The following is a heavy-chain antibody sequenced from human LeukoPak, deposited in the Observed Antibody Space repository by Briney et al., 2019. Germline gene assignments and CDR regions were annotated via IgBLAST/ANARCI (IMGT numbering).Heavy chain of an antibody. CDR1: GGSISSGGYY. Sequence: PSETLSLTCTVSGGSISSGGYYWSWIRQHPGKGLEWIGYIYYSGSTYYNPSLKSRVTISVDTSKNQFSPKLSSVTAADTAVYYCARDLKTNWFDPWGQGTLVTVSS. V-gene: IGHV4-31*03. J-gene: IGHJ5*02. CDR2: IYYSGST. CDR3: ARDLKTNWFDP.